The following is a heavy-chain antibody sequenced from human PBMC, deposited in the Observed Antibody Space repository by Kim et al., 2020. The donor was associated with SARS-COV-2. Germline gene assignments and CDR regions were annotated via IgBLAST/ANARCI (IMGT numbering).Heavy chain of an antibody. J-gene: IGHJ3*02. CDR1: GGSFSGYY. CDR2: INHSGST. Sequence: SETLSLTCAVYGGSFSGYYWSWIRQPPGKGLEWIGEINHSGSTNYNPSLKSRVTISVDTSKNQFSLKLSSVTAADTAVYYCARWNMGDSSDLDAFDIWGQGTMVTVSS. CDR3: ARWNMGDSSDLDAFDI. V-gene: IGHV4-34*01. D-gene: IGHD3-22*01.